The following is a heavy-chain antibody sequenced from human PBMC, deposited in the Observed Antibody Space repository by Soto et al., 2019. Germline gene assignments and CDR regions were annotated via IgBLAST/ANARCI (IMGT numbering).Heavy chain of an antibody. Sequence: PSETLSLTCTVSGDSVSSITYYWGWIRQPPGKGLEWIGSLYYSGSTYYNPSLRSRVTISVDTSKNQFSLKLSSVTAADTAVYYWARVNGSHPGITIFGVVRRPYKYYYGMDVWGKGTTVTVSS. V-gene: IGHV4-39*01. J-gene: IGHJ6*04. CDR2: LYYSGST. CDR1: GDSVSSITYY. CDR3: ARVNGSHPGITIFGVVRRPYKYYYGMDV. D-gene: IGHD3-3*01.